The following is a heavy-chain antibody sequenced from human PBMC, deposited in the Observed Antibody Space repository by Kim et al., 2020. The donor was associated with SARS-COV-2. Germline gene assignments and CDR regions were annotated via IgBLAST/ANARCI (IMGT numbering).Heavy chain of an antibody. CDR1: GFIFSTYS. D-gene: IGHD3-10*01. CDR3: VRESYSSLGVLWFGERP. V-gene: IGHV3-21*06. Sequence: GGSLRLSCAASGFIFSTYSMNWVRQAPGKGLEWVSSISSSSSYIYYADSVKGRFTISRDNAKNSLYLQMNSLRAEDTAVYYCVRESYSSLGVLWFGERPWGQGTLVTVSS. J-gene: IGHJ5*02. CDR2: ISSSSSYI.